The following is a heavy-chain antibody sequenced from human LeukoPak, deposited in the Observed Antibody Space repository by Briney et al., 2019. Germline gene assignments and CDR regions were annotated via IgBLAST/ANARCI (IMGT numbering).Heavy chain of an antibody. J-gene: IGHJ4*02. CDR1: AGFTFSDYW. CDR3: VGGIGWRPDY. Sequence: GGSLRLSCAASAGFTFSDYWMNCVRQAPGKGLEGVASISQDGREKLYVDSVKGRFTISRDNAKSSLYLQINSLRAEDTAVYYCVGGIGWRPDYWGQGTLVTVFS. D-gene: IGHD6-19*01. V-gene: IGHV3-7*03. CDR2: ISQDGREK.